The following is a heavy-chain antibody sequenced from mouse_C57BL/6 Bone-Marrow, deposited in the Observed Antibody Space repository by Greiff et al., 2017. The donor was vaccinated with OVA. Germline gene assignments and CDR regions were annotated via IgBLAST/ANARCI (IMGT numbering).Heavy chain of an antibody. Sequence: QVQLQQPGAELVRPGSSVKLSCKASGYTFTSYWMDWVQQRPGQGLEWIGNIYPSDSETHYNQKFKDKATLTVDKSSSTAYMQLSSLTSQDSAVYYCARCGNYEGFDYWGQGTTLTVSS. CDR2: IYPSDSET. V-gene: IGHV1-61*01. CDR1: GYTFTSYW. J-gene: IGHJ2*01. CDR3: ARCGNYEGFDY. D-gene: IGHD2-1*01.